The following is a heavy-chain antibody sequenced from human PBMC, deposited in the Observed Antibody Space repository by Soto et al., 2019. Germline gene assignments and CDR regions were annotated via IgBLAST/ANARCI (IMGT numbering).Heavy chain of an antibody. CDR2: INPSGGST. Sequence: WVRQANGQGLEWMGIINPSGGSTSYAQKFQGRVTMTRDTSTSTVYMELSSLRSEDTAVYSCATLIRALDICGKAPMVT. J-gene: IGHJ3*02. CDR3: ATLIRALDI. V-gene: IGHV1-46*03.